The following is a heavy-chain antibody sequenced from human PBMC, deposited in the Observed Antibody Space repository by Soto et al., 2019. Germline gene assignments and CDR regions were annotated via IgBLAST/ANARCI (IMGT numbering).Heavy chain of an antibody. V-gene: IGHV3-30*18. D-gene: IGHD2-21*01. J-gene: IGHJ4*02. CDR2: ISYDGSNK. CDR3: AKDFSYLTSGYFDY. Sequence: QVQLVESGGGVVQPGRSLRLSCAASGFTFSSYGMHWVRQAPGKGLERVAVISYDGSNKYYADSVKGRFTISRDNSKNTLYLQMNSLRAEDTAVYYCAKDFSYLTSGYFDYWGQGTLVTVSS. CDR1: GFTFSSYG.